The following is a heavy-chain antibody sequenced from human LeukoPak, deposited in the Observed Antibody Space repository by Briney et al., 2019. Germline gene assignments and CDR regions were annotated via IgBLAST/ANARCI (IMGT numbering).Heavy chain of an antibody. Sequence: PGGSLRLSCAASGFTFSSYAMSWVRQAPGKGLEWVSAISGSGGSTYYADSVKGRFTISRDNSKNTLYLQMNSLRAEDTAVYYCAIDVSSSWYSYYYGMDVWGQGTTVTVSS. D-gene: IGHD6-13*01. CDR1: GFTFSSYA. J-gene: IGHJ6*02. CDR2: ISGSGGST. CDR3: AIDVSSSWYSYYYGMDV. V-gene: IGHV3-23*01.